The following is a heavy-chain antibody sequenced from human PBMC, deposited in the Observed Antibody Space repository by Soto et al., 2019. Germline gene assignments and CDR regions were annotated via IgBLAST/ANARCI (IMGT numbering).Heavy chain of an antibody. CDR2: ISPIFGTT. Sequence: ASVKVSCKASGYTFTGYYVHWVRQAPGQGLEWMGGISPIFGTTNYAQKFQGRVTMTTDTSTSTAYMELSSLRSEDTAVYYCASTGDTAMVLIYYYYYGMDVWGQGTTVTVSS. J-gene: IGHJ6*02. CDR1: GYTFTGYY. CDR3: ASTGDTAMVLIYYYYYGMDV. D-gene: IGHD5-18*01. V-gene: IGHV1-2*02.